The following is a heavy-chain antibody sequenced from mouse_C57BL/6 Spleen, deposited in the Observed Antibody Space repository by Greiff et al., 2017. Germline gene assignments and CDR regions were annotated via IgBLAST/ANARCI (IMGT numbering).Heavy chain of an antibody. CDR3: AREPYDYDGLGQVDY. J-gene: IGHJ2*01. CDR2: IYPGDGDT. Sequence: QVQLQQSGAELVKPGASVKISCKASGYAFSSYWMNWVKQRPGKGLEWIGQIYPGDGDTNYNGKFKGKATLTADKSSSTAYMQLSSLTSEDSAVYFCAREPYDYDGLGQVDYWGQGTTLTVSS. CDR1: GYAFSSYW. D-gene: IGHD2-4*01. V-gene: IGHV1-80*01.